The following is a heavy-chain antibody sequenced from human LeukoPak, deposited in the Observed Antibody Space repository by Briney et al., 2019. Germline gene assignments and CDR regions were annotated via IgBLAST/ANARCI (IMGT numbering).Heavy chain of an antibody. V-gene: IGHV3-74*01. CDR3: AREEVVVHFDY. D-gene: IGHD2-15*01. CDR2: INSDGSSK. J-gene: IGHJ4*02. CDR1: GFTFSSYW. Sequence: PGGSLRLSCAASGFTFSSYWMHWVRQAPGKGLVWVARINSDGSSKSYVDSVKGRFTISRDNAKNTLYLQMNSLRAEDTAVYYCAREEVVVHFDYWGQGTLVTVSS.